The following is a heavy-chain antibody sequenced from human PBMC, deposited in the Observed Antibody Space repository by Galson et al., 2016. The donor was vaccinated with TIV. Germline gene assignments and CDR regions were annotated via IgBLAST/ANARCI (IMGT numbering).Heavy chain of an antibody. CDR3: ARWGWLPI. Sequence: CKASGYTFTSYDINWVRQATGQGLEWMGWMNPNSGKTDYAQKFQGRVTMTRNTSISTAYMELSSLRSEDTAVYYCARWGWLPIWGQGTLVTVSS. D-gene: IGHD3-16*01. J-gene: IGHJ4*02. CDR1: GYTFTSYD. CDR2: MNPNSGKT. V-gene: IGHV1-8*01.